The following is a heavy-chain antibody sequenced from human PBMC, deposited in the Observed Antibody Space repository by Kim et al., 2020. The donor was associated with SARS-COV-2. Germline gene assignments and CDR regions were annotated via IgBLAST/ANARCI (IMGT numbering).Heavy chain of an antibody. J-gene: IGHJ4*02. CDR2: I. CDR3: ARDAYSYGSDY. V-gene: IGHV3-11*01. Sequence: IYYADSVKGRFTISRDNAKNSLYLQMNSLRAEDTAVYYCARDAYSYGSDYWGQGTLVTVSS. D-gene: IGHD5-18*01.